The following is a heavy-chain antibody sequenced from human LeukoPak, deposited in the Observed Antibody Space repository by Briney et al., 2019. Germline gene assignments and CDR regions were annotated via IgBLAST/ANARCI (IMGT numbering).Heavy chain of an antibody. V-gene: IGHV3-23*01. D-gene: IGHD2-21*01. Sequence: GGSLRLSCVASGFTFTDYAMSWVRQAPGKGLEWVSSIGGGGFNTHYADSVKGRFSISRDTSTNTLYLEMNSLRADDSALYYCAKDNFGLVPYCFDSWGQGILVTVSS. CDR3: AKDNFGLVPYCFDS. CDR2: IGGGGFNT. J-gene: IGHJ4*02. CDR1: GFTFTDYA.